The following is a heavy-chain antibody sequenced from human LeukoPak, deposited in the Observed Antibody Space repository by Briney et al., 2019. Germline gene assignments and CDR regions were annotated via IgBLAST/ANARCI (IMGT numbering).Heavy chain of an antibody. V-gene: IGHV1-69*04. J-gene: IGHJ4*02. CDR2: IIPILGIA. CDR3: ARDPSYYDYVWGSYRDY. D-gene: IGHD3-16*02. Sequence: SVKVSCKASGGTFISYAISWVRQAPGQGLEWMGRIIPILGIANYAQKFQGRVAITADKSTSTAYMELSSLGSEDTAVYYCARDPSYYDYVWGSYRDYWGQGTLVTVSS. CDR1: GGTFISYA.